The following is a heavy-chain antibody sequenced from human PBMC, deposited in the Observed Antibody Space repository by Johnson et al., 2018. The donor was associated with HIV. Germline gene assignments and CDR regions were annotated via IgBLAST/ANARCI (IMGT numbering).Heavy chain of an antibody. CDR3: ARDVLGTPMVRGVNDAFDI. Sequence: VQLVESGGGLVQPGGSLRLSCAASGFTFSSYEMNWVRQAPGKGLEWVSYISSSGSTIYYADSVKGRFTISRDNAKNSLYLQMNSLRAEETAVYYCARDVLGTPMVRGVNDAFDIWGQGTMVTVSS. CDR1: GFTFSSYE. V-gene: IGHV3-48*03. CDR2: ISSSGSTI. D-gene: IGHD3-10*01. J-gene: IGHJ3*02.